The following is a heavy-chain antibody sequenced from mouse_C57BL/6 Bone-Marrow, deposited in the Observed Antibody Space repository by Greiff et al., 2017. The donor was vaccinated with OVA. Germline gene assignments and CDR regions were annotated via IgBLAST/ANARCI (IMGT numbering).Heavy chain of an antibody. CDR2: IHPNSGST. V-gene: IGHV1-64*01. J-gene: IGHJ4*01. D-gene: IGHD2-1*01. Sequence: QVQLQQPGAELVKPGASVKLSCKASGYTFTSYWMHWVKQRPGQGLEWIGMIHPNSGSTNYNEKFKSKATLTVDKSSSTAYMQLSSLTSEDSAVYYCARGGNYWDYYAMDYWGQGTSVTVSS. CDR1: GYTFTSYW. CDR3: ARGGNYWDYYAMDY.